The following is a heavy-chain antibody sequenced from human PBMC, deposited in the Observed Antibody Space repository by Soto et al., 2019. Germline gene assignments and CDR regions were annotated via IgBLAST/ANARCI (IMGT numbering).Heavy chain of an antibody. CDR1: GFTFSDYY. CDR2: IRSSASYP. V-gene: IGHV3-11*06. D-gene: IGHD3-22*01. Sequence: GGSLRLSCAASGFTFSDYYLSWIRQATRKWLEWVSYIRSSASYPTYEDSVKGRFTIPRDYARSALYLQMNSLRAEETAVYYCARDIDDSSVYDYWGQGTLVTVS. J-gene: IGHJ4*02. CDR3: ARDIDDSSVYDY.